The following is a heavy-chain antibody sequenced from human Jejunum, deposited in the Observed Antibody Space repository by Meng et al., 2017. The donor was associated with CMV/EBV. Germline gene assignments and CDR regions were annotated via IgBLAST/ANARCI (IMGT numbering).Heavy chain of an antibody. V-gene: IGHV3-7*01. CDR2: IKHDGSEK. CDR1: GFPFSNYW. Sequence: LSCAASGFPFSNYWVNWVRQAPGKGLEWVANIKHDGSEKYYVDSVKGRFTISIDNAKNSLYLQMNSLRAEDTAVYYCATAPPLDYWGQGTLVTVSS. J-gene: IGHJ4*02. CDR3: ATAPPLDY.